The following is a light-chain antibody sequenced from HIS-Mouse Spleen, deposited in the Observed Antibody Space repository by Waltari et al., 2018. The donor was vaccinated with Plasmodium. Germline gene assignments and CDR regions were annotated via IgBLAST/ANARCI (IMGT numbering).Light chain of an antibody. V-gene: IGLV3-10*01. CDR3: YSTDSSGNHRV. J-gene: IGLJ3*02. CDR1: ALPTKY. Sequence: SYELTQPPSVSVSPGQTARITCPGDALPTKYASWYPQKSGQAPVLVIYEDSKRPSGIPERFAGSSSGTMATLTISGAQVEDEADYYCYSTDSSGNHRVFGGGTKLTVL. CDR2: EDS.